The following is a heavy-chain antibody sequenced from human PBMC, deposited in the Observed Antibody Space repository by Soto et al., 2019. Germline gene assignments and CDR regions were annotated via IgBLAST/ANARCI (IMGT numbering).Heavy chain of an antibody. CDR3: AREDCSGGSCYPRPPGPAFDI. CDR1: GGSISSYY. V-gene: IGHV4-59*01. Sequence: SETLSLTCTVSGGSISSYYWSWIRQPPGKGLEWIGYIYYSGSTNYNPSLKSRATISVDTSKNQFSLKLSSVTAADTAVYYCAREDCSGGSCYPRPPGPAFDIWGQGTMVTVSS. J-gene: IGHJ3*02. D-gene: IGHD2-15*01. CDR2: IYYSGST.